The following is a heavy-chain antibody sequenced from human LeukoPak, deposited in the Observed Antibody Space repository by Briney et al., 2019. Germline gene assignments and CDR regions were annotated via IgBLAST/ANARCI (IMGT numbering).Heavy chain of an antibody. J-gene: IGHJ4*02. CDR1: GGSISSSNW. Sequence: SSETLSLTCAVSGGSISSSNWWSWVRQPPGKGLEWIGEIYHSGSTNYNPSLKSRVTISVDTSKNQFSLKLSSVTAADTAVYYCARVRGYYDSSGSYSISFDYWGQGTLVTVSS. CDR3: ARVRGYYDSSGSYSISFDY. V-gene: IGHV4-4*02. D-gene: IGHD3-22*01. CDR2: IYHSGST.